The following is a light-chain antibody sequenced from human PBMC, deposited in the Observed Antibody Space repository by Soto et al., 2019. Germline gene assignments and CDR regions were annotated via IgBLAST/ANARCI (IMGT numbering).Light chain of an antibody. Sequence: EIVLTQSPGTLSLSPGERATLSCRASQSVSGSYLAWYQQKPGQAPRLLIYGASSRATGIPDRFSGSGSGTDFTLTISSLQPDDFATYYCQQYNSYRWTFGQGTKVDIK. CDR3: QQYNSYRWT. CDR2: GAS. J-gene: IGKJ1*01. CDR1: QSVSGSY. V-gene: IGKV3-20*01.